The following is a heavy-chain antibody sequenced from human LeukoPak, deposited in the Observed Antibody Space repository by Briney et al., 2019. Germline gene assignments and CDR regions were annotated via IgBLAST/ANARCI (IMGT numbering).Heavy chain of an antibody. CDR2: IYTSGST. J-gene: IGHJ4*02. Sequence: PSQTLSLTCTVSGGSISSGSYYWSWIRQPAGRGLEWIGRIYTSGSTNYNPSLKSRVTMSVDTSKNQFSLKLSSVTAADTAVFYCARGLGYCSSTSCSGRWGQGTLVTVSS. CDR3: ARGLGYCSSTSCSGR. V-gene: IGHV4-61*02. CDR1: GGSISSGSYY. D-gene: IGHD2-2*01.